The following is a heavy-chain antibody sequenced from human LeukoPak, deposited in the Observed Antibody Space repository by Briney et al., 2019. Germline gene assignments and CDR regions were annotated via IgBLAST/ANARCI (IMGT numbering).Heavy chain of an antibody. Sequence: PGGSLRLSCAASGFTFSSYGMHWVRQAPGKGLEWVAVISYDGSNKYYADSVKGRFTISRDNSKNTLYLQMNSLRAEDTAVYYCAKGGRYFDWLLALWGQGTLVTVSS. D-gene: IGHD3-9*01. J-gene: IGHJ4*02. CDR1: GFTFSSYG. CDR2: ISYDGSNK. V-gene: IGHV3-30*18. CDR3: AKGGRYFDWLLAL.